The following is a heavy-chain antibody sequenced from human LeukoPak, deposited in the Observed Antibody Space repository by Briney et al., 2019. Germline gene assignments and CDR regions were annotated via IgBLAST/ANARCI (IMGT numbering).Heavy chain of an antibody. CDR1: GGSISSYY. V-gene: IGHV4-4*07. J-gene: IGHJ6*03. CDR2: IYTSGST. D-gene: IGHD2-2*01. Sequence: SETLSLTCTVSGGSISSYYWSWIRQPAGKGLEWIGRIYTSGSTNYNPSLKSRVTMSVDTSKNQFSLKLSSVTAADTAVYYCARVGPDVVVPAAIGHYHMDVWAKGPRSPSL. CDR3: ARVGPDVVVPAAIGHYHMDV.